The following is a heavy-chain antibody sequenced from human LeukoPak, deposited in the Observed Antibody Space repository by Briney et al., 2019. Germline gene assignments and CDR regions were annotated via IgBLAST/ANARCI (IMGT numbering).Heavy chain of an antibody. J-gene: IGHJ5*02. D-gene: IGHD3-16*01. V-gene: IGHV1-18*01. CDR3: ARGAEFDWFDP. Sequence: ASVKVSCKASGYTFTTYGVIWVRQAPGQGLEWMGWISAYNGNTHYAQKLQGRVTMTTDTSTNTAYMEVRSLRSDDTAVYFCARGAEFDWFDPWGQGTLVTVSS. CDR1: GYTFTTYG. CDR2: ISAYNGNT.